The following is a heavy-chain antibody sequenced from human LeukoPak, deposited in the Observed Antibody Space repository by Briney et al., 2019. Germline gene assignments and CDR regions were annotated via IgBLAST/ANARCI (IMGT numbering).Heavy chain of an antibody. CDR3: ATEGEEWTNFDY. CDR2: ISPDGSTT. CDR1: GITFSTTG. V-gene: IGHV3-30*04. Sequence: GGSLGLSCAVSGITFSTTGLHWVRQAPGKGLEWVAMISPDGSTTFYTDSMKGRLTISRDNSNNTLYLQMNSLRLEDTALYYCATEGEEWTNFDYWGQGTLVTVSS. J-gene: IGHJ4*02. D-gene: IGHD3-3*01.